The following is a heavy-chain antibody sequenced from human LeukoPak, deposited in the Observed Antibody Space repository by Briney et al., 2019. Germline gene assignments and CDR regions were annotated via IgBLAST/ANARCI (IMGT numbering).Heavy chain of an antibody. D-gene: IGHD2-15*01. CDR1: GYTFTSYG. CDR2: ISAYNGNT. CDR3: ARDIVVVVAATLLETYYFDY. J-gene: IGHJ4*02. Sequence: ASVKVSCKASGYTFTSYGISWVRQAPGQGLEWMGWISAYNGNTNYAQKLQGRVTMTTDTSTSTAYMELRSLRSDDTAVYYCARDIVVVVAATLLETYYFDYWGQGTLVTVSS. V-gene: IGHV1-18*01.